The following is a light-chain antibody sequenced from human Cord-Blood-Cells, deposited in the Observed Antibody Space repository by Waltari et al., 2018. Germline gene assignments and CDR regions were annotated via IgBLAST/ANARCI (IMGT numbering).Light chain of an antibody. CDR1: SSDVGGYNY. J-gene: IGLJ1*01. CDR2: DVS. Sequence: QSALTQPASVSGSPGQSITISCTGTSSDVGGYNYVSWYQQHPGKAPKLMLYDVSKRPSGVSNRFPGSKSGNTASLTISGLQAEDEADYYCSSSTSSSTYVFGTGTKVTVL. CDR3: SSSTSSSTYV. V-gene: IGLV2-14*01.